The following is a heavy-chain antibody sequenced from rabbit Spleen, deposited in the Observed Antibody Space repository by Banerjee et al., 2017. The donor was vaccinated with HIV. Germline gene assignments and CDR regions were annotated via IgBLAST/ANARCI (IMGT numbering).Heavy chain of an antibody. J-gene: IGHJ4*01. CDR3: SRDAGSGDYIDVYFDL. D-gene: IGHD8-1*01. Sequence: QSLEESGGDLVKPGASLTLTCTASGFSFNDRDVMCWVRQAPGKGLEWIACIWTGSRGDTYYASWAKGRFIMSRTSSTKVTLQMTSLTVADTATYFCSRDAGSGDYIDVYFDLWGQGTLVTVS. CDR1: GFSFNDRDV. CDR2: IWTGSRGDT. V-gene: IGHV1S40*01.